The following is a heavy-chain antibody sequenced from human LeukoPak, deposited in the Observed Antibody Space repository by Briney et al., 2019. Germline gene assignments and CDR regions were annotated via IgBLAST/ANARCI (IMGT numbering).Heavy chain of an antibody. CDR1: GFTFSSYG. J-gene: IGHJ6*03. D-gene: IGHD3-9*01. CDR3: ARAPVFRYIDWLATIQYPFYMDV. V-gene: IGHV3-21*01. CDR2: ISSSSSSI. Sequence: TGGSLRLSCAASGFTFSSYGMNWVRQAPGKGLEWVSCISSSSSSIYSADSVKGRFTISRDNAKNSLYLQMNSLRAEDTAVYYFARAPVFRYIDWLATIQYPFYMDVGGKGTTITVSS.